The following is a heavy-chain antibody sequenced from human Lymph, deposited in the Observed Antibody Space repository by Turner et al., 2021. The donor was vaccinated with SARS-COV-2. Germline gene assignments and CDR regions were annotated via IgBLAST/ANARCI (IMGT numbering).Heavy chain of an antibody. CDR2: THDSGST. J-gene: IGHJ2*01. CDR1: GGSICSSRYY. D-gene: IGHD6-19*01. CDR3: ARRRQWLVHWYVDL. Sequence: QLQLQESGPVTGRHSGTLSVTCTVSGGSICSSRYYWGWIRLPQGKGLELIGSTHDSGSTNYNTYLKSRVTISADTSKNQFSLKLRSVTAVDTAVYDCARRRQWLVHWYVDLWGRGTLVTVSS. V-gene: IGHV4-39*01.